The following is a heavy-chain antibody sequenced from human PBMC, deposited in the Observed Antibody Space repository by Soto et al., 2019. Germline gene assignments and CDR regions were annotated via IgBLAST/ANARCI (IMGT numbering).Heavy chain of an antibody. CDR1: GFSLSNARMG. D-gene: IGHD3-10*01. CDR3: ARLTITMVRGVIYPGGAEKNDAFDI. J-gene: IGHJ3*02. V-gene: IGHV2-26*01. Sequence: QVTLKESGPVLVKPTETLTLTCTVSGFSLSNARMGVSWIRQPPGKALEWLAHIFSNDEKSYSTSLKSRLTISKDTSKSQVVLTMTNMDPVDTATYYCARLTITMVRGVIYPGGAEKNDAFDIWGQGTMVTVSS. CDR2: IFSNDEK.